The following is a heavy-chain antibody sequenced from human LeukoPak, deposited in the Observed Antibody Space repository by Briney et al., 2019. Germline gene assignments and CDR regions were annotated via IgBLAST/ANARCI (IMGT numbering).Heavy chain of an antibody. CDR1: GGSFSGYY. V-gene: IGHV4-34*01. CDR2: INHSGST. Sequence: SEPLSLTCAAYGGSFSGYYWSWIRPPPGKGLEWIGEINHSGSTNYNPSLKSRVTISVDTSKNQFSLKLSSVTAADTAVYYCARGRIAARRDAFDIWGQGTMVTVSS. D-gene: IGHD6-6*01. CDR3: ARGRIAARRDAFDI. J-gene: IGHJ3*02.